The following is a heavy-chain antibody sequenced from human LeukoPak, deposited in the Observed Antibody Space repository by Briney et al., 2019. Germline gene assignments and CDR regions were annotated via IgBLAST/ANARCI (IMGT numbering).Heavy chain of an antibody. J-gene: IGHJ4*02. CDR2: NSSSGSTP. CDR3: ARPYATGTLLY. D-gene: IGHD4-17*01. Sequence: PGRSLRLSCAASGFAFTSYEMNWVRHAPGKGLEWVSSNSSSGSTPFYADSLPGRFTISRDNANPLLSLPMNSLRAAPPAVYCCARPYATGTLLYWGQGTLVTVSS. V-gene: IGHV3-48*03. CDR1: GFAFTSYE.